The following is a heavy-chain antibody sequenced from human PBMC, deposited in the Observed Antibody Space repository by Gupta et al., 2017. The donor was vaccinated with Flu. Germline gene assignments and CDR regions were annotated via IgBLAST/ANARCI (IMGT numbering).Heavy chain of an antibody. CDR3: AKGFLYYYDSSGYYPFDY. J-gene: IGHJ4*02. CDR1: GFPFSSYA. Sequence: EVQLLESGGGLVQPGGSLRLSCAASGFPFSSYAMSWVRQAPGKGLEWVSAISGSGGSTYYADSVKGRFTISRDNSKNTLYLQMNSLRAEDTAVYYCAKGFLYYYDSSGYYPFDYWGQGTLVTVSS. CDR2: ISGSGGST. D-gene: IGHD3-22*01. V-gene: IGHV3-23*01.